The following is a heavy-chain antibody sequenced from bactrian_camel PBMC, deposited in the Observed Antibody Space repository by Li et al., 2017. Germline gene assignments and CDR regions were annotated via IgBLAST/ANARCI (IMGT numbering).Heavy chain of an antibody. CDR2: ISPGGGST. CDR3: ARGRTWPCERYEVHD. V-gene: IGHV3S1*01. J-gene: IGHJ4*01. Sequence: QVQLVESGGDSVEAGGSLRLSCAASGYMYSSYCMAWFRQAPGKEREGVANISPGGGSTYYADSVKGRITISRDDANNTLYLQMDNLLPEDTAMYYCARGRTWPCERYEVHDWGQGTQVTVS. CDR1: GYMYSSYC. D-gene: IGHD1*01.